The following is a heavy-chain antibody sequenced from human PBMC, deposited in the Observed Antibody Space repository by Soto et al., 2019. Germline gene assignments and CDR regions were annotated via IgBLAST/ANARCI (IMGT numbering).Heavy chain of an antibody. J-gene: IGHJ4*02. CDR1: GYTFTSYA. D-gene: IGHD3-16*01. CDR2: INAGNGNT. CDR3: ARGEFLSYDDY. Sequence: ASVKVSCKASGYTFTSYAMHWVRQAPGQRLEWIRWINAGNGNTKYSQKLQGRVTITRDTSASTAYKKLSSLRSEDTAVYYCARGEFLSYDDYWGQGTLVTVSS. V-gene: IGHV1-3*01.